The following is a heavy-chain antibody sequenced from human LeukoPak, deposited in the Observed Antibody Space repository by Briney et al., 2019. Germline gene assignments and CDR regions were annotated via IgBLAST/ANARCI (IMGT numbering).Heavy chain of an antibody. Sequence: GGSLRLSRAASGFTFSSYSMNWVRQAPGKGLEWVSSISSSSSYIYYADSVKGRFTISRDNSKNTLYLQMNSLRAEDTAVYYCARGATWGSYQGPNWFDPWGQGTLVTVSS. CDR1: GFTFSSYS. J-gene: IGHJ5*02. CDR3: ARGATWGSYQGPNWFDP. V-gene: IGHV3-21*01. CDR2: ISSSSSYI. D-gene: IGHD3-16*02.